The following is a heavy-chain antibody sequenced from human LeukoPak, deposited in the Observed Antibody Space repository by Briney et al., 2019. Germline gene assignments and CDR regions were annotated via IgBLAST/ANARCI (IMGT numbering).Heavy chain of an antibody. CDR2: MYYSGST. V-gene: IGHV4-59*08. CDR1: GGSISSNY. CDR3: ARLGGWRYFDY. Sequence: SETLSLTCTVSGGSISSNYWSWIRQPPGKGLEWIGYMYYSGSTNYNPSLKSRVTISVDTSKNRFSLKLSSVTAADTAVYYCARLGGWRYFDYWGQGTLVTVSS. J-gene: IGHJ4*02. D-gene: IGHD6-19*01.